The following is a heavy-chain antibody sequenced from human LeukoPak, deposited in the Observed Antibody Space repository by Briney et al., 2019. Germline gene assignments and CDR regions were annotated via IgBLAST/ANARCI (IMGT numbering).Heavy chain of an antibody. CDR1: GGSFSGYY. J-gene: IGHJ4*02. CDR3: ARSWPGSSGYYFYTDY. CDR2: INHSGST. Sequence: SETLSLTCAVYGGSFSGYYWSWIRQPPGKGLEWIGEINHSGSTNYNPSLKRRVTISVDTSKNQFSLKLSSVTAADTAVYYCARSWPGSSGYYFYTDYWGQGTLVTVSS. V-gene: IGHV4-34*01. D-gene: IGHD3-22*01.